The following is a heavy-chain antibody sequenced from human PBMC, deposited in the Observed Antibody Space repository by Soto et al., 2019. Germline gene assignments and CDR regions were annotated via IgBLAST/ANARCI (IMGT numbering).Heavy chain of an antibody. CDR2: IYYSGST. V-gene: IGHV4-59*01. D-gene: IGHD6-19*01. J-gene: IGHJ5*02. CDR1: GGSISTYY. CDR3: ARETYSSGWYYWFDP. Sequence: QVQLQESGLGLVKPSETLSLTCTVSGGSISTYYWSWIRQPPGKGLEWIGYIYYSGSTNYNPSLKSRVTISLDTSKNQFSLRLSSVTAADTAVYYCARETYSSGWYYWFDPWGQGTLVTVSS.